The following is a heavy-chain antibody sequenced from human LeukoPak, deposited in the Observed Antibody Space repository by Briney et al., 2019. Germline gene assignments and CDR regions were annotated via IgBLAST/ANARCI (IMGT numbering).Heavy chain of an antibody. V-gene: IGHV1-2*02. Sequence: GSSVKVSCKAYGYTFSDYYMHWVRQAPGQGLEWMGWINPKSGGTNFAEKFQGRVTMTRDTSIRTVYMELSRVTYDDTAVYYCARSVGTSWFDPWGQGTLVTASS. CDR1: GYTFSDYY. CDR2: INPKSGGT. CDR3: ARSVGTSWFDP. D-gene: IGHD5/OR15-5a*01. J-gene: IGHJ5*02.